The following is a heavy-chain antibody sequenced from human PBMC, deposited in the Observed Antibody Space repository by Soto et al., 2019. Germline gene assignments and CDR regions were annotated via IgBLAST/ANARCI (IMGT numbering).Heavy chain of an antibody. V-gene: IGHV1-69*01. CDR2: IIPSFGTA. J-gene: IGHJ4*02. CDR3: ARGWGYDSTDYYYAY. D-gene: IGHD3-22*01. Sequence: QVQLVQSGAEVREPGSSVRVSCKASGGSFNRHTISWVRQSPGQGLEWIGGIIPSFGTANHAQKFQCRVTIIADESTSTVYMELSSLRADDTAIYYCARGWGYDSTDYYYAYWGQGTLVIVSS. CDR1: GGSFNRHT.